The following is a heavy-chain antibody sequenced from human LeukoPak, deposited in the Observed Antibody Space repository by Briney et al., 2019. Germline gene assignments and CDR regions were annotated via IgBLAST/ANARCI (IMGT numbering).Heavy chain of an antibody. CDR1: GYTFTSYG. Sequence: GASVKVSCKTSGYTFTSYGIAWVRQAPGQGLEWMGWISAYNGNTNSAQNLQGRVTMTTDASTSTAYMELRSLRSDDTAMYYCARVADSSGYSRDDAFDIWGQGTMVTVSS. V-gene: IGHV1-18*01. J-gene: IGHJ3*02. D-gene: IGHD3-22*01. CDR2: ISAYNGNT. CDR3: ARVADSSGYSRDDAFDI.